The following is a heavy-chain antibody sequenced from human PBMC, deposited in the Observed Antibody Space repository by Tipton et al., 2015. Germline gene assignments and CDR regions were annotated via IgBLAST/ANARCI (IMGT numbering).Heavy chain of an antibody. V-gene: IGHV3-7*05. CDR1: GFSFRSYW. CDR2: IKQEGSEK. J-gene: IGHJ4*02. CDR3: ARVSQCRGTSCGWFLDY. D-gene: IGHD2-2*01. Sequence: GSLRLSCAASGFSFRSYWMAWVRQAPGKGLEWVANIKQEGSEKTYMDSVKGRFTISRDNANNTLYLQMDGLRAEDTAVYYCARVSQCRGTSCGWFLDYWGQGTLVTVSS.